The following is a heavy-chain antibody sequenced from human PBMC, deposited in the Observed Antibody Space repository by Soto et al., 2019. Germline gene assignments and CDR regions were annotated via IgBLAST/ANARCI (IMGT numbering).Heavy chain of an antibody. V-gene: IGHV3-9*01. D-gene: IGHD1-26*01. CDR2: INWNGEYK. CDR1: GFTFDDYA. CDR3: AKDQAAGMGANWLDP. J-gene: IGHJ5*02. Sequence: LRLSCTASGFTFDDYAIHWVRQAPGKGPEWVSGINWNGEYKAYADSVKGRFTISRDNAKNSLYLQMNSLRPDDTAFYYCAKDQAAGMGANWLDPWGQGTLVTVSS.